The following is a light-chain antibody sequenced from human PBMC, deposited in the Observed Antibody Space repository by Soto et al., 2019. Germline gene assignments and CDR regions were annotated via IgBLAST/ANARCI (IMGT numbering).Light chain of an antibody. J-gene: IGKJ5*01. CDR2: DAS. V-gene: IGKV3-20*01. CDR1: QTVRNNY. Sequence: EYVLTHSPGTLSLSPKERATLSCRASQTVRNNYLAWYQQKPGQAPRLLIYDASSRATGIPDRFSGGGSGTDFTLTISRLEPEDVAIYYCQQYGGSPRITFGQGTRLEIK. CDR3: QQYGGSPRIT.